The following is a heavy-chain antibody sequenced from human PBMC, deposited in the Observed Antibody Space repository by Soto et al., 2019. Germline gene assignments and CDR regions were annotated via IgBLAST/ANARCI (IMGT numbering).Heavy chain of an antibody. CDR1: GWRFTSYW. Sequence: PGESLKISCKGSGWRFTSYWIGWVRQMTGKGLEWMGIIYPGDSDTRYSPSFQGQVTISADKSISTAYLQWSSLKASDTAMYYCARLNYGDDFNWFDPWGQGTLVTVSS. J-gene: IGHJ5*02. CDR2: IYPGDSDT. V-gene: IGHV5-51*01. D-gene: IGHD4-17*01. CDR3: ARLNYGDDFNWFDP.